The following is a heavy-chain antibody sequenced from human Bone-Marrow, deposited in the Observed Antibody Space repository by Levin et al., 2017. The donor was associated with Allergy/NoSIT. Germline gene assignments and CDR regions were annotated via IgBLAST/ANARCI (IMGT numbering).Heavy chain of an antibody. CDR2: ISYDGSKK. J-gene: IGHJ6*02. CDR1: GFTFRNFG. D-gene: IGHD5-24*01. V-gene: IGHV3-30*03. CDR3: VRDREMATVVTLYYFYGLDV. Sequence: GESLKISCAASGFTFRNFGMHWVRQAPGKGLEWVAVISYDGSKKYYADSVKGRFTISRDNSKNTLSLQMNSLRTEDTASYYCVRDREMATVVTLYYFYGLDVWGQGSPVTVSS.